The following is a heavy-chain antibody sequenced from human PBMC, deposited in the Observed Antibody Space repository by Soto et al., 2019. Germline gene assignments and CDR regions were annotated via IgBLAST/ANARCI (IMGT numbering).Heavy chain of an antibody. J-gene: IGHJ3*02. CDR2: IKSKTDGGTT. CDR3: TTAGDSSGYLDAFDI. V-gene: IGHV3-15*07. Sequence: GGSLRLSCAASGFTFSNAWMSWVRQAPGKGLEWVGRIKSKTDGGTTDYAAPVKGRFTISRDDSKNTLYLQMNSLKTEDTAVYYCTTAGDSSGYLDAFDIWGQGTMVPVSS. CDR1: GFTFSNAW. D-gene: IGHD3-22*01.